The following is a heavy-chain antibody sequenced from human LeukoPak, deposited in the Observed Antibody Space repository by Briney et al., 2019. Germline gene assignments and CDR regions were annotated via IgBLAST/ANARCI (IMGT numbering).Heavy chain of an antibody. D-gene: IGHD3-10*01. CDR3: AKVYGWYGEGYFDY. CDR2: IYRDGST. Sequence: GGSLRLSCEASGFTVSSNYMSWVRQAPGKGLEWFSVIYRDGSTYYSDSVKGRFTISRDSSRNTLYIQMNSLRAEDTAVYYCAKVYGWYGEGYFDYWGQGTLVTVSS. J-gene: IGHJ4*02. CDR1: GFTVSSNY. V-gene: IGHV3-53*01.